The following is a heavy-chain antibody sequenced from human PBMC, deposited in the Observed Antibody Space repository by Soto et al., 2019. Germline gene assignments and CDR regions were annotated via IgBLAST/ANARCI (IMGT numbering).Heavy chain of an antibody. V-gene: IGHV1-3*01. D-gene: IGHD3-10*01. J-gene: IGHJ5*02. CDR1: GYTFTNYA. Sequence: ASVKVSCKASGYTFTNYAMHWVRQAPGQRLEWMGWINAGNGNTKYSQKFQGRVTITRDTSASTAYMELSSLRSDATAVYYCGRGSWLNWFDPWGPGSLVTVSS. CDR3: GRGSWLNWFDP. CDR2: INAGNGNT.